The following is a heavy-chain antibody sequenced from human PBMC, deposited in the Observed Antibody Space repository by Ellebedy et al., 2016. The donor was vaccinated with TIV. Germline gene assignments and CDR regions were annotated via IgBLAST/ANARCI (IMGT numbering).Heavy chain of an antibody. J-gene: IGHJ4*02. CDR3: ARGLDGGNPFDY. D-gene: IGHD4-23*01. Sequence: MPSETLSLTCTVTGGSISSYYLSWIRQPPVEGLEWIGYIYYSGSTNYNPSLKSRVTISVDTSKNQFSLKLSSVTAADTAVYYCARGLDGGNPFDYWGQGTLVTVSS. CDR2: IYYSGST. CDR1: GGSISSYY. V-gene: IGHV4-59*08.